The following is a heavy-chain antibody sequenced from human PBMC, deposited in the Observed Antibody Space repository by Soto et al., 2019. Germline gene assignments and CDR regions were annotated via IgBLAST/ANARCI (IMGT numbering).Heavy chain of an antibody. J-gene: IGHJ1*01. Sequence: GGSLRLSCAASGFTFSSYAMSWVRQAPGKGLEWVSAISGSGGSTYYADSVKGRFTISRDNSKNTLYLQMNSLRAEDTAVYYCAKDREQRGYSGYDEYFQHRGQGTLVTVSS. CDR3: AKDREQRGYSGYDEYFQH. CDR2: ISGSGGST. D-gene: IGHD5-12*01. CDR1: GFTFSSYA. V-gene: IGHV3-23*01.